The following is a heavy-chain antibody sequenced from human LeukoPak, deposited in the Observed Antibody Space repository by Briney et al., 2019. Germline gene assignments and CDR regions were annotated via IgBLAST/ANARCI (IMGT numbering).Heavy chain of an antibody. CDR3: AKVIREVDMSHDY. J-gene: IGHJ4*02. D-gene: IGHD5-24*01. Sequence: QSGGSLRLSCAASGFTFSSYEMNWVRQAPGKGLEWVSYISSSGTTIYYADSVKGRFTISRDNAKNSLYLQMNSLRAEDTAVYYCAKVIREVDMSHDYWGQGALVTVSS. V-gene: IGHV3-48*03. CDR1: GFTFSSYE. CDR2: ISSSGTTI.